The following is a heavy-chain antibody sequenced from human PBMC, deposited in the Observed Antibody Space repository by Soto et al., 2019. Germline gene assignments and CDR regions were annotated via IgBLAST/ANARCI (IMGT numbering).Heavy chain of an antibody. Sequence: EVQLVESGGGSVQPGGSLRLSCAASGITVSSNYMSWVRQAPGKGLEWVSVIYTSGSTYYPDSVKGRFTISRDNSKNTLYLQMSSLRAEYTAVYYCARMVGFCRSASCYSHFDYGGRGTLFTVSS. CDR3: ARMVGFCRSASCYSHFDY. J-gene: IGHJ4*02. D-gene: IGHD2-2*01. CDR2: IYTSGST. V-gene: IGHV3-66*01. CDR1: GITVSSNY.